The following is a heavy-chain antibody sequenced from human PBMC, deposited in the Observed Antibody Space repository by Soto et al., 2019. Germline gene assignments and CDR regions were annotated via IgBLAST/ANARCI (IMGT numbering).Heavy chain of an antibody. CDR3: ARERVLGFGMGGSGVLDI. J-gene: IGHJ3*02. V-gene: IGHV1-8*01. CDR2: MNPNSGNT. D-gene: IGHD3-10*01. CDR1: GYTFTSYD. Sequence: ASVKVSCKASGYTFTSYDINWVRQATGQGLEWMGWMNPNSGNTKYSQNFQGRVTITRDTSASTAYMELSSLRSEDTAVYYCARERVLGFGMGGSGVLDIWGKGTMVPVSS.